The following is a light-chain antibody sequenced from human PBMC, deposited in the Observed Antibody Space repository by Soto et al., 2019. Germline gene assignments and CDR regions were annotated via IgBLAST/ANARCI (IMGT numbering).Light chain of an antibody. Sequence: EIVLTQSPGTLSLSPGERATLSCRASQSLTNSFIAWYQQKPGQAPRLLIYDASDTATGIPARFSGSGSGTEFTLTINSLQSEDFAVYYCQQYNTWPRTFGQGTKVDIK. V-gene: IGKV3-15*01. CDR1: QSLTNS. CDR3: QQYNTWPRT. CDR2: DAS. J-gene: IGKJ1*01.